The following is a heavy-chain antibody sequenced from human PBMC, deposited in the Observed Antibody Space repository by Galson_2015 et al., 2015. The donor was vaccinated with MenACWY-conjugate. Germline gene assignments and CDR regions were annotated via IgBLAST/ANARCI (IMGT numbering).Heavy chain of an antibody. D-gene: IGHD2-2*01. J-gene: IGHJ4*02. CDR3: ARTSAGYCSNTNCYVSIDY. Sequence: SLRLSCAASGFTLSTYSMNWVRQAPGKGLEWVSSIHSSSGYIYYADSLKGRFAISRDNARNSLYLQMNSLTAEDTAVYYCARTSAGYCSNTNCYVSIDYWGQGTLVTVSS. V-gene: IGHV3-21*01. CDR2: IHSSSGYI. CDR1: GFTLSTYS.